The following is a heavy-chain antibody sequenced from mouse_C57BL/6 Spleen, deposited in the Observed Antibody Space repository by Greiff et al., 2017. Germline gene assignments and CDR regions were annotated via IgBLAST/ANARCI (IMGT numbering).Heavy chain of an antibody. CDR3: ARDYSNYGRFAY. Sequence: EVQGVESGGGLVKPGGSLKLSCAASGFTFSSYAMSWVRQTPEKRLEWVATISDGGSYTYYPDNVKGRFTISRDNAKNNLYLQMSHLKSEDTAMYYCARDYSNYGRFAYWGQGTLVTVSA. CDR1: GFTFSSYA. CDR2: ISDGGSYT. J-gene: IGHJ3*01. D-gene: IGHD2-5*01. V-gene: IGHV5-4*01.